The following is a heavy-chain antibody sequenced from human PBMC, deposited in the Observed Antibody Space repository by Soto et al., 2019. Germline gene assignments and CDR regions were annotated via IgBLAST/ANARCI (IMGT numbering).Heavy chain of an antibody. CDR1: GFTFSSYW. J-gene: IGHJ6*02. Sequence: PGGSLRLSCAASGFTFSSYWMHWVRQAPGKGLVWVSRINSDGSSTSYADSVKGRFTISRDNAKNTLYLQMNSLRAEDTAVYYCARDIRVRGVIAYYGMDVWGQGTTVTVSS. D-gene: IGHD3-10*01. CDR3: ARDIRVRGVIAYYGMDV. V-gene: IGHV3-74*01. CDR2: INSDGSST.